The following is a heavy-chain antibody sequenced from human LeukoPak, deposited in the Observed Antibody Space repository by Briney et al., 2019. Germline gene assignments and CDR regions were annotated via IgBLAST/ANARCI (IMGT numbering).Heavy chain of an antibody. CDR3: AREVQWELLAYYFDY. J-gene: IGHJ4*02. V-gene: IGHV4-39*01. CDR2: IYYSGST. Sequence: PPETLPLTCTVSGGSISSSSYYWGWIRQPPGKGLEWIGSIYYSGSTYYNPSLKSRVTISVDTSKNQFSLKLSSVTAADTAVYYCAREVQWELLAYYFDYWGQGTLVTVSS. D-gene: IGHD1-26*01. CDR1: GGSISSSSYY.